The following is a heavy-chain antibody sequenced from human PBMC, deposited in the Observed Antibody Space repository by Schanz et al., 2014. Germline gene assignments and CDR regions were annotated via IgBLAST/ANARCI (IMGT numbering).Heavy chain of an antibody. CDR1: GFTFSSHW. CDR2: INSVGSNT. J-gene: IGHJ3*02. CDR3: ARKMKVGVYGGKGHDSLDI. D-gene: IGHD3-22*01. Sequence: VQVVQSGGGLVQPGGSLRLSCAASGFTFSSHWMHWVRQDPGKGLVWVARINSVGSNTDYADSVTGRFTISRDNAKNTLYLQMNTLRAEDTAVYYCARKMKVGVYGGKGHDSLDIWGQGTMVTVSS. V-gene: IGHV3-74*01.